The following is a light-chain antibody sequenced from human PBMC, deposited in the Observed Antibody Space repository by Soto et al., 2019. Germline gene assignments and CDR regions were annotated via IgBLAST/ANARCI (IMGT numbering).Light chain of an antibody. CDR3: QQYGDSPRGT. CDR2: DAS. CDR1: QIVSSNY. V-gene: IGKV3D-20*01. J-gene: IGKJ4*01. Sequence: EVVLTQSQAFLSLSPGERATLSCGASQIVSSNYLAWYQQKPGLAPRLLIYDASSRATGVPDRFRGSGSGTDFTLTINRLEPEDFAVYYCQQYGDSPRGTFGGGTKAEIK.